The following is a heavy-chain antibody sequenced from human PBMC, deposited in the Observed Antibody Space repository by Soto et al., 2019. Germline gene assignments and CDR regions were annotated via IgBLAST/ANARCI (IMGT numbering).Heavy chain of an antibody. Sequence: EVQLVESGGGLVQPGGSLRLSCAVSGFTVSSNYMSWVRQAPGKGLEWVSVIYSGGSTYYADSVKGRFTISRDNSKNTLYLQMNSLRAEDTAVYDCAREGIRSPLYYWVQGTLVTVAS. CDR2: IYSGGST. D-gene: IGHD4-17*01. V-gene: IGHV3-66*01. CDR3: AREGIRSPLYY. CDR1: GFTVSSNY. J-gene: IGHJ4*02.